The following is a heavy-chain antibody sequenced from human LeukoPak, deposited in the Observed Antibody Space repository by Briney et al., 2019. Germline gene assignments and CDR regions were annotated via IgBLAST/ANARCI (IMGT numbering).Heavy chain of an antibody. J-gene: IGHJ6*03. Sequence: SETLSLTCTVSGGSISTSNYYWGWIRQPPGKGLEWIGNIFYSGSTYYSPSLKSRVTISLDTSRNQFSLKLSSVTAADTAVYYCAREGHSYGFYYYYYMDVWGKGTTVTVSS. D-gene: IGHD5-18*01. V-gene: IGHV4-39*07. CDR1: GGSISTSNYY. CDR2: IFYSGST. CDR3: AREGHSYGFYYYYYMDV.